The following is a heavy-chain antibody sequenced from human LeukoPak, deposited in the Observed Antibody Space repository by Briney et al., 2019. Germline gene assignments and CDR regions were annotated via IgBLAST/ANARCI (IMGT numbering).Heavy chain of an antibody. CDR2: IRSNAYGGTK. V-gene: IGHV3-49*03. CDR1: GFTFGDYA. D-gene: IGHD5-12*01. CDR3: TRVDGGYVIRYMDV. Sequence: GGSLRLSCTASGFTFGDYAMIWFRQAPGKGLEWVGFIRSNAYGGTKEYAASVKGRFTISRDDSKSIAYLQMNSLKTEDTAVYYFTRVDGGYVIRYMDVWGKGTTVTVSS. J-gene: IGHJ6*03.